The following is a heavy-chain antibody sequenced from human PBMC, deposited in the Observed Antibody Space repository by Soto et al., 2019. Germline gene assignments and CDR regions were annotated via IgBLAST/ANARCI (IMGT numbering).Heavy chain of an antibody. J-gene: IGHJ3*02. D-gene: IGHD6-6*01. CDR3: AREGAIAARAFDI. CDR2: IYYSGST. V-gene: IGHV4-59*01. Sequence: SETLSLTCTVSGGSISSYYWSWIRQPPGKGLEWIGYIYYSGSTNYNPSLKSRVTISVDTSKNQFSLKLSSVTAADTAVYYCAREGAIAARAFDIWGQGTMVTVSS. CDR1: GGSISSYY.